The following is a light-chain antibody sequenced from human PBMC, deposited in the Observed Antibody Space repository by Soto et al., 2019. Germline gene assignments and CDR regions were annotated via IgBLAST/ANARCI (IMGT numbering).Light chain of an antibody. Sequence: QTALTQPASVSGSPGLSITISCTGTRRDVGGYNYVSWYQQYPGKSPKLLIYEVTHRPSGVSNRFSGSKSGNTASLTISGLQAEDEADYYCSSYASSSSYVFGGGTKVTVL. CDR1: RRDVGGYNY. CDR3: SSYASSSSYV. J-gene: IGLJ1*01. V-gene: IGLV2-14*01. CDR2: EVT.